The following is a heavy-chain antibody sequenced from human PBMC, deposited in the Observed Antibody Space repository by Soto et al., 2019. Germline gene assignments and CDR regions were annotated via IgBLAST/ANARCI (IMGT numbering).Heavy chain of an antibody. Sequence: GGSLRRSCAASGFTFSSYGMHWVRQAPGKGLEWVAVISYDGSNKYYADSVKGRFTISRDNSKNTLYLQMNSLRAEDTAVYYCARGGDFIAAAGIVHDSSYYGMDARGQRDALPVSS. D-gene: IGHD6-13*01. V-gene: IGHV3-30*03. CDR2: ISYDGSNK. CDR1: GFTFSSYG. J-gene: IGHJ6*02. CDR3: ARGGDFIAAAGIVHDSSYYGMDA.